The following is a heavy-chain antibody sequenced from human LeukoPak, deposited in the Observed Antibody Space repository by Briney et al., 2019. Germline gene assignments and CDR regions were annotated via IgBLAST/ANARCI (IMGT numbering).Heavy chain of an antibody. Sequence: SVKVSCKASGGTFSSYAISWVRQAPGQGLEWMGGIIPIFGTANYAQKFQGRVTVTADESTSTAYMELSSLRSEDTAVYYCARDRLEDIVVVPAAIGGGYFDYWGQGTLVTVSS. CDR1: GGTFSSYA. D-gene: IGHD2-2*01. CDR2: IIPIFGTA. V-gene: IGHV1-69*13. J-gene: IGHJ4*02. CDR3: ARDRLEDIVVVPAAIGGGYFDY.